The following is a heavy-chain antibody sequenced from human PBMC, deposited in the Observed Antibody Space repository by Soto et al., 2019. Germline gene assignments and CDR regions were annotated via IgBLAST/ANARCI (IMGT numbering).Heavy chain of an antibody. CDR2: ISYDGRNK. CDR3: AKSNRGAYDTPDF. Sequence: QVQLVESGGGVVQPGRSLRLSCAASGFSLNDYGMHWVRQPPGKGLEGVADISYDGRNKYYTDSVRGRFTISRDISKGTLYLQMNSLRPEDTAVYYCAKSNRGAYDTPDFWGQGTPVTVSP. V-gene: IGHV3-30*18. D-gene: IGHD3-22*01. CDR1: GFSLNDYG. J-gene: IGHJ4*02.